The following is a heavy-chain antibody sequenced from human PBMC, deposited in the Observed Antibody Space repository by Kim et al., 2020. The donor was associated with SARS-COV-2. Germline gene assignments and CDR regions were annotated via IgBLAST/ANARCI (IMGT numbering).Heavy chain of an antibody. CDR2: TGSTV. Sequence: TGSTVSYADTVKGRFTISRDNAKNSLYLQMNSLRDEDTAVYYCARHLLKRGRGTLVTVSS. CDR3: ARHLLK. V-gene: IGHV3-48*02. J-gene: IGHJ4*01.